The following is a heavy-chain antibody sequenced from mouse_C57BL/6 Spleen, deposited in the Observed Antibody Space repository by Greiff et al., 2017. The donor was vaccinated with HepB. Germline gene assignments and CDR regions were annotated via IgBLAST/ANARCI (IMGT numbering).Heavy chain of an antibody. J-gene: IGHJ4*01. Sequence: QVQLQQPGAELVKPGASVKMSCKASGYTFTSYWITWVKQRPGQGLEWIGDIYPGSGNTNYNEKFKSKATLTVDTSSSTAYMQLSSLTSEDSAVYYCARKLRGYAMDYWGQGTSVTVSS. D-gene: IGHD1-1*01. V-gene: IGHV1-55*01. CDR3: ARKLRGYAMDY. CDR1: GYTFTSYW. CDR2: IYPGSGNT.